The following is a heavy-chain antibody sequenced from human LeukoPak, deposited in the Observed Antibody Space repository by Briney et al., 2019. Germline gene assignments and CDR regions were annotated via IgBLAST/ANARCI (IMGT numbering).Heavy chain of an antibody. J-gene: IGHJ4*02. CDR3: TRSGYYDSSGYYVFDY. D-gene: IGHD3-22*01. V-gene: IGHV3-73*01. CDR1: GFTFSGSA. Sequence: PGGSLRLSCAASGFTFSGSAMHWVRQASGKGLEWVGRIRSKANSYATAYAASVKGRFTISRDDSKNTAYLQMNSLKTEDTAVYYCTRSGYYDSSGYYVFDYWGQGTLVTVSS. CDR2: IRSKANSYAT.